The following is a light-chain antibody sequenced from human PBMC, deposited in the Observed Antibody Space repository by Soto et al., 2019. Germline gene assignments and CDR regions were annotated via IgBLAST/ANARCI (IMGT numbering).Light chain of an antibody. CDR3: SSYTSSTTRV. J-gene: IGLJ3*02. Sequence: QAVVTQPPSASGTPGQRVTISCSGTNSNIGSNFVYWYQHLPGTTPKLLVFSYNQRPSGVPDRFSGSKSGSSASLAISGLRSEDEADYYCSSYTSSTTRVFGGGTKVTVL. CDR2: SYN. V-gene: IGLV1-47*02. CDR1: NSNIGSNF.